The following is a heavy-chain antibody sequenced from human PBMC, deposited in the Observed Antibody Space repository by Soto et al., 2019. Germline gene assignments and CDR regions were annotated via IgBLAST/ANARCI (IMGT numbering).Heavy chain of an antibody. J-gene: IGHJ4*01. CDR1: GFTFSSYA. D-gene: IGHD3-10*01. V-gene: IGHV3-23*01. Sequence: EVQLLASGGGLVQPGGSLRLSCAASGFTFSSYAMSWVRQAPGKGLEWVSAISGGAGSTYYADSVKGRFTISRDNSKNTLYMHMTSLRDEDTAVYYCAKGSVWLPHPGYLDYWGHGTLVTVSS. CDR3: AKGSVWLPHPGYLDY. CDR2: ISGGAGST.